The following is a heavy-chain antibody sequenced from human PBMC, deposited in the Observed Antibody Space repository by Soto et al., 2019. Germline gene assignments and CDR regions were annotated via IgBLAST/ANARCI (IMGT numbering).Heavy chain of an antibody. CDR2: IYPGDSDT. Sequence: GESLKISCKGSGYRFSSYWIGWVRQMPGKGLEWMGIIYPGDSDTRYSPSFQGQVTISADRSISTAYLQWSSLKASDTAMYYCARGYCSSISCYRRWFDPWGQGTRVTVSS. V-gene: IGHV5-51*01. CDR1: GYRFSSYW. CDR3: ARGYCSSISCYRRWFDP. D-gene: IGHD2-2*01. J-gene: IGHJ5*02.